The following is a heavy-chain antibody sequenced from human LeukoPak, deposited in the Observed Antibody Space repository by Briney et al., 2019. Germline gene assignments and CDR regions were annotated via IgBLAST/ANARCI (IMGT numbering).Heavy chain of an antibody. Sequence: GGSLRHSCAASGFPFSSYWMSWVRPAPGEGREWVANIKQDGSEKYYVDSVKGRFTISRDNAKNSLYLQMNSLRAEDTAVYYCARDSTGKYDYVWGSYPDYWGQGTLVTVSS. J-gene: IGHJ4*02. D-gene: IGHD3-16*02. CDR2: IKQDGSEK. CDR1: GFPFSSYW. CDR3: ARDSTGKYDYVWGSYPDY. V-gene: IGHV3-7*01.